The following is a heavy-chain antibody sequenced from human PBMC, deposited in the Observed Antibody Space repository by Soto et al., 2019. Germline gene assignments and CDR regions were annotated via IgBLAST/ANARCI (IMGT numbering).Heavy chain of an antibody. CDR2: IIPIFGTA. V-gene: IGHV1-69*06. J-gene: IGHJ4*02. CDR3: ARSDRRYCSGGSCAYYFDY. D-gene: IGHD2-15*01. CDR1: GGTFSSYA. Sequence: GASVKVSCKASGGTFSSYAISWVRQAPGQGLEWMGGIIPIFGTANYAQKFQGRVTITADKSTSTAYMELSSLRSEDTAVYYCARSDRRYCSGGSCAYYFDYWGQGTLVTVSS.